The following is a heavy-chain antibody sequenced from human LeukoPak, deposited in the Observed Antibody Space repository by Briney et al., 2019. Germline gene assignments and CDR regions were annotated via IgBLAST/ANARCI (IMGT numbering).Heavy chain of an antibody. CDR2: ISSSSSYI. J-gene: IGHJ4*02. V-gene: IGHV3-21*01. D-gene: IGHD6-13*01. CDR1: GFTFSSYS. CDR3: ARAITYSSSWYYFDY. Sequence: GGSLRLSCAASGFTFSSYSMNWVRQAPGKGLEWVSSISSSSSYIYYADSVKGRFTISRDNAKNSLYLQMNSLRAEDTAVYYCARAITYSSSWYYFDYWGQGTLVTVSS.